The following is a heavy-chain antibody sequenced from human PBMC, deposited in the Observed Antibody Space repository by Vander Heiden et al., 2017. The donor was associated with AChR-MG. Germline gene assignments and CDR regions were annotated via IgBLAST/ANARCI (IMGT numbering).Heavy chain of an antibody. CDR2: ISGSGGST. D-gene: IGHD2-8*01. J-gene: IGHJ4*02. CDR1: GFTFSSYA. CDR3: ANYMGSRTNTGY. V-gene: IGHV3-23*01. Sequence: EVQLLESGGGLVQPGGSLRLSCAASGFTFSSYAMSWVRQAPGKGLEWVSAISGSGGSTYYADSVKGRFTISRDNSKNTLYLQMNSLRAEDTAVYYCANYMGSRTNTGYWGQGTLVTVSS.